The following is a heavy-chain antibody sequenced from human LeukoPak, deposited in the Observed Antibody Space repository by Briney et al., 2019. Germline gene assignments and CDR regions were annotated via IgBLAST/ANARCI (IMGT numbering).Heavy chain of an antibody. CDR2: ITSGSSYI. CDR3: AKEIWPTVTPPGHTHFDY. CDR1: GFTFSSYN. D-gene: IGHD4-17*01. J-gene: IGHJ4*02. V-gene: IGHV3-21*01. Sequence: GGSLRLSCAASGFTFSSYNMNWVRQAPGKGLEWVSSITSGSSYIYYADSVKGRFTISRDNAKNSLYLQMNSLRAEDTAVYYCAKEIWPTVTPPGHTHFDYWGQGTLVTVSS.